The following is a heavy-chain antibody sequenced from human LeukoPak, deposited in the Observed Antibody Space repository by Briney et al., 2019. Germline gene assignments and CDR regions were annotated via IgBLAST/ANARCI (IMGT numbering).Heavy chain of an antibody. D-gene: IGHD5-18*01. V-gene: IGHV3-23*01. Sequence: GGSLRLSCAASGFTFSSYEMNWVRQAPGKGLEWVSAISGSGGSTYYADSVKGRFTISRDNSKNTLYLQMDSLRAEDTAVYYCAKDLDTAMATADYWGQGTLVTVSS. CDR2: ISGSGGST. CDR1: GFTFSSYE. J-gene: IGHJ4*02. CDR3: AKDLDTAMATADY.